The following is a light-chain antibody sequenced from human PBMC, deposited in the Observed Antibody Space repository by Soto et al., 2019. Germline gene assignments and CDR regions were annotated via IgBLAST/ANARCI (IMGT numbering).Light chain of an antibody. CDR1: QSLLHLNGYNY. V-gene: IGKV2-28*01. CDR3: MQALQNPQLT. J-gene: IGKJ4*01. CDR2: LGS. Sequence: EIVMTQSPLSLPVAPGEPASISCRSSQSLLHLNGYNYLDWYLQKPGQSPQLLIYLGSNRASGVPDRFRGSGSGTDFTLKISKVEAEDVGVYYGMQALQNPQLTFGGGTKVEI.